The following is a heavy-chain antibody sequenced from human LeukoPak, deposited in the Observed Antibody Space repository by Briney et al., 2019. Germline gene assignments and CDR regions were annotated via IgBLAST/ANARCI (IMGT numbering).Heavy chain of an antibody. V-gene: IGHV4-34*01. CDR1: GGSFSGNY. D-gene: IGHD4-17*01. CDR2: INHSGST. Sequence: SETLSLTCTVYGGSFSGNYWSWNRQPPGKGLEWIGEINHSGSTNYNPSLKSRVTISLDTSKNQFSLKLSSVTAADTGVYYCARGIGPYGHECFDIWGQ. CDR3: ARGIGPYGHECFDI. J-gene: IGHJ3*02.